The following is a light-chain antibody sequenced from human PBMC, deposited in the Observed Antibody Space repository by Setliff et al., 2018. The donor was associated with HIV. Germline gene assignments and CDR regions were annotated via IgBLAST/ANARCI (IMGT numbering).Light chain of an antibody. CDR2: GVT. Sequence: QSVLTQPASVSGSAGQSITISCTGASSDVGDYNYFSWYQQHPGKAPKLMIYGVTNRPSGISNRFSGSKSGDTASLTISGLQAEDEADYYCSSYTSSDTPYVFGTGTKVTVL. V-gene: IGLV2-14*01. CDR1: SSDVGDYNY. CDR3: SSYTSSDTPYV. J-gene: IGLJ1*01.